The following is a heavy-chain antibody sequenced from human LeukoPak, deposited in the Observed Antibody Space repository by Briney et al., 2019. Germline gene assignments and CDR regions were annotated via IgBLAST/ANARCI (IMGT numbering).Heavy chain of an antibody. D-gene: IGHD5-18*01. Sequence: SETLSFTCTVSGGSISSSSYYWGWIRQPPGKGLEWIGSIYYSGSTYYNPSLKSRVTISVDTSKNQFSLKLSSVTAADTAVYYCARLPYGYDAFDIWGQGTMVTVSS. CDR1: GGSISSSSYY. CDR3: ARLPYGYDAFDI. J-gene: IGHJ3*02. V-gene: IGHV4-39*01. CDR2: IYYSGST.